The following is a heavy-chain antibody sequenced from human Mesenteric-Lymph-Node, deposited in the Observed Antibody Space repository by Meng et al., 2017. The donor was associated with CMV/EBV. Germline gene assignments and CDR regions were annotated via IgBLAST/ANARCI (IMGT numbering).Heavy chain of an antibody. CDR3: AKSRSSTPGIVDD. V-gene: IGHV4-61*08. J-gene: IGHJ4*02. CDR1: GVSVTSGAYH. CDR2: IYGTGIT. D-gene: IGHD2/OR15-2a*01. Sequence: QVDVQASGPGLVKPWVNLSLTCIVSGVSVTSGAYHWSWIRQSPGKGLEWIGYIYGTGITIYNPSLKSRVTILLETSKNQFSLKLNSVTTADTAVYYCAKSRSSTPGIVDDWGQGTLVTVSS.